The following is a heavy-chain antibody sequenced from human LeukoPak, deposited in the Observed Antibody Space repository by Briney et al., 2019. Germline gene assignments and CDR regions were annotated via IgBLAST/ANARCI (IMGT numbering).Heavy chain of an antibody. V-gene: IGHV3-9*01. CDR3: AKDSTGGFAGYYYGMDV. Sequence: ALRLSCAASGFTFDDYAMHWVRQAPGKGLEWVSGISWNSGSIGYADSVKGRFTISRDNAKNSLYLRMNSLRAEDTALYYRAKDSTGGFAGYYYGMDVWGQGTTVTVSS. CDR1: GFTFDDYA. J-gene: IGHJ6*02. D-gene: IGHD1-26*01. CDR2: ISWNSGSI.